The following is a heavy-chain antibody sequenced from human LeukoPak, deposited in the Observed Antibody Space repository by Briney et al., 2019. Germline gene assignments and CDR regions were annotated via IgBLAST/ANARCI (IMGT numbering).Heavy chain of an antibody. CDR2: IWYDGSNR. J-gene: IGHJ4*02. D-gene: IGHD3-22*01. Sequence: GGFLRLSCAASGFTFSSYGIHWVRQAPGKGLEWVALIWYDGSNRYYVDSVKGRFTISRDNSKKTVYLQMNSLRAEDTAVYYCARDPSWLGYFDYWGQGTLVTVAS. V-gene: IGHV3-33*01. CDR1: GFTFSSYG. CDR3: ARDPSWLGYFDY.